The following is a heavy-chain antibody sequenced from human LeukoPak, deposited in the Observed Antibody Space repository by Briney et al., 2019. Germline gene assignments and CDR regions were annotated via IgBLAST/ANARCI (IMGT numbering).Heavy chain of an antibody. D-gene: IGHD3-10*01. Sequence: GGSLRLSCEASGFTFNTHAMSWVRQAPGKGLEWVTSITSSGRTPYYTDSVKGRFTISRDNSKNTLYLRMNSLRGEDTAVYYCAKDRPNFYETSGSYYKIKGDFWGQGSLVTVSS. CDR2: ITSSGRTP. CDR1: GFTFNTHA. J-gene: IGHJ4*02. CDR3: AKDRPNFYETSGSYYKIKGDF. V-gene: IGHV3-23*01.